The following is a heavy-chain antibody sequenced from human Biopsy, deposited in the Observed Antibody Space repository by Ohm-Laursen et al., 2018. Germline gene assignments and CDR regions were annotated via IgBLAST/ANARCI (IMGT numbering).Heavy chain of an antibody. V-gene: IGHV4-59*07. CDR3: ARTPRDSFWSGSYKRGLWFDP. Sequence: PSGTLSLTCTVSGGSIISYYWTWIRQTPGKGLEWIGHVYNGGITNYNPSLKSRVTISKDTSKNQFSLQLSSVTAADTAVYYCARTPRDSFWSGSYKRGLWFDPWGQGTLVTVSS. CDR1: GGSIISYY. CDR2: VYNGGIT. J-gene: IGHJ5*02. D-gene: IGHD3-3*01.